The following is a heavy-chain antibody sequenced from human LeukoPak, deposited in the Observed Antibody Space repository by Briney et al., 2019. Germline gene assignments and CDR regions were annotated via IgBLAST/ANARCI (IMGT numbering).Heavy chain of an antibody. CDR2: IYYTGNT. Sequence: GSLRLSCAASGFTFSSYSMNWVRQPPGMGLEWTGSIYYTGNTYYNASLKSQVSISIDTSKNQFSLKLTSVTAADTAVYYCARQTGSGLFILPGGQGTLVTVSS. CDR1: GFTFSSYSMN. CDR3: ARQTGSGLFILP. V-gene: IGHV4-39*01. J-gene: IGHJ4*02. D-gene: IGHD3/OR15-3a*01.